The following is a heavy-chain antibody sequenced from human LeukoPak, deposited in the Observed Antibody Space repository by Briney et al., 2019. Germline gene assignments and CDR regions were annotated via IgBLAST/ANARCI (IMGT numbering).Heavy chain of an antibody. V-gene: IGHV3-30-3*01. D-gene: IGHD2-2*01. CDR2: ISYDGSNK. CDR1: GFTFSSYA. J-gene: IGHJ3*02. Sequence: GGSLRLSCAASGFTFSSYAMHWVRQAPGKGLEWVAVISYDGSNKYYADSVKGRFTISRDNSKNTLYLQMNSLRAEDTAVYYCAREGGYCSSTSCPNDAFDIWGQGTMVTVSS. CDR3: AREGGYCSSTSCPNDAFDI.